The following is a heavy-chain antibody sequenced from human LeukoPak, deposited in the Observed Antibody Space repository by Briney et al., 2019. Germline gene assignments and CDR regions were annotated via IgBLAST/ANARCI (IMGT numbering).Heavy chain of an antibody. CDR3: ARVTFLVGATDFEY. V-gene: IGHV1-2*02. D-gene: IGHD1-26*01. CDR1: GYTFTGYY. J-gene: IGHJ4*02. CDR2: INPNSGDT. Sequence: ASVKVSCKASGYTFTGYYMHWVRQAPGQGLEWMGWINPNSGDTNYAQKFQGRVTMTRDTSINTAYMELSRLRSDDTAVYYCARVTFLVGATDFEYWGQGTLVTVSS.